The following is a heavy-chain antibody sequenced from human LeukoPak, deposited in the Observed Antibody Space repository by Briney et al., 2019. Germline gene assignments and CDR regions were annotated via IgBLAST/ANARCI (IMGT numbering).Heavy chain of an antibody. CDR3: AKPPGWYYYYYGMDV. Sequence: GGSLRLSCAASGFTFSSYGMHWVRQAPGKGLEWVAVISYDGSNKYYADSVKGRFTISRDNSKYTLYLQMNSLRAEDTAVYYCAKPPGWYYYYYGMDVRGKGTTVTVSS. D-gene: IGHD6-19*01. CDR2: ISYDGSNK. CDR1: GFTFSSYG. J-gene: IGHJ6*04. V-gene: IGHV3-30*18.